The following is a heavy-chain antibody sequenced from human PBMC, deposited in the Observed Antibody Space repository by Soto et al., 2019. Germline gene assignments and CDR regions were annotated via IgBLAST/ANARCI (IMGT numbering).Heavy chain of an antibody. V-gene: IGHV3-15*01. J-gene: IGHJ6*03. CDR3: TTYYYGSGSYYYYYYYYMDV. Sequence: EVQLVESGGGLVKPGGSLRLSCAASGFTFSNAWMSWVRQAPGKGQEWVGRIKRKTDGGTTDYAAPVKGRFTISRDDSKNTLYLQMNSLKTEDTAVYYCTTYYYGSGSYYYYYYYYMDVWGKGTTVTVSS. D-gene: IGHD3-10*01. CDR1: GFTFSNAW. CDR2: IKRKTDGGTT.